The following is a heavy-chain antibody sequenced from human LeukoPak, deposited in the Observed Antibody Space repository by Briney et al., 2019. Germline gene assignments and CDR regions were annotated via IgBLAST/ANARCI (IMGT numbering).Heavy chain of an antibody. J-gene: IGHJ4*02. CDR2: INYSGNT. Sequence: SETLSLTCTVSGGSISSSSYYWGWIRQPPGKGLEWIGSINYSGNTYYNPSLKNRVTISVDTSRNQFSLKLSSVTAADTALYYCARIDTVVLPSTMFDYWGQGTLVTVSS. D-gene: IGHD2-2*01. CDR1: GGSISSSSYY. V-gene: IGHV4-39*01. CDR3: ARIDTVVLPSTMFDY.